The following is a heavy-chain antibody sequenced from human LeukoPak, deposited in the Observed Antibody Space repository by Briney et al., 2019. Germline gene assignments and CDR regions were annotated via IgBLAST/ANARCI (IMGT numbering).Heavy chain of an antibody. CDR2: IYHSGST. CDR3: ATTSITMIVVATDAFDI. J-gene: IGHJ3*02. D-gene: IGHD3-22*01. CDR1: GYSISSGYY. Sequence: SETLSLTCTVSGYSISSGYYWGWIWQPPGKGLEWIGSIYHSGSTYYNPSPKSRVTISVDTSKTQFSLTLSSVTAADTAVYYCATTSITMIVVATDAFDIWGQGTMVTVSS. V-gene: IGHV4-38-2*02.